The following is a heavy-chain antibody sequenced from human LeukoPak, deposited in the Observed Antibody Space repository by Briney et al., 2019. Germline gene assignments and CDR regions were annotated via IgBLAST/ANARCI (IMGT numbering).Heavy chain of an antibody. CDR2: ISYDGRYK. Sequence: GGSLRLSCAASGFTFSRFGMHWVRQAPGKGLEWVAEISYDGRYKNYIESVKGRFTIARDNSKNTLYLQMDSLRPEDTAVYYCAAYSGYDDGGDYWGQGTLVTVSS. CDR1: GFTFSRFG. D-gene: IGHD5-12*01. CDR3: AAYSGYDDGGDY. J-gene: IGHJ4*02. V-gene: IGHV3-30*03.